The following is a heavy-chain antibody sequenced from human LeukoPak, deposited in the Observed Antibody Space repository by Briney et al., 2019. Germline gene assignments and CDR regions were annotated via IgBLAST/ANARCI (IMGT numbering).Heavy chain of an antibody. CDR2: IYYSGST. CDR1: GGSVSSGSYY. J-gene: IGHJ4*02. CDR3: ARDRYGSGSYKDY. D-gene: IGHD3-10*01. Sequence: SETLSLTCTVSGGSVSSGSYYWSWIRQPPGKGLEWIGYIYYSGSTNYNPSLKSRVTISVDTSKNQFSLKLSSVTAADTAVYYCARDRYGSGSYKDYWGQGTLVTVSS. V-gene: IGHV4-61*01.